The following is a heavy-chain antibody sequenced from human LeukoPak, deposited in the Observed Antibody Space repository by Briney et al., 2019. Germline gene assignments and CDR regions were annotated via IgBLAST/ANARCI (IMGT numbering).Heavy chain of an antibody. CDR1: GFTFSSYA. J-gene: IGHJ3*02. CDR3: GSLPSMKAFDI. CDR2: ISGSGGTT. V-gene: IGHV3-23*01. Sequence: TGGSLRLSCAASGFTFSSYAMSWVRQAPGKGLEWVSVISGSGGTTYSADSVRGRFTISRDISKSTLYLQMNSLRVEDTAAYYCGSLPSMKAFDIWGEGTMVTVSS. D-gene: IGHD1-26*01.